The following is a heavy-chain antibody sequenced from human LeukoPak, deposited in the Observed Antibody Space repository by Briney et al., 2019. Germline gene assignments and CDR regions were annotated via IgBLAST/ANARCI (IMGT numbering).Heavy chain of an antibody. CDR1: GFTFSSYG. D-gene: IGHD3-22*01. J-gene: IGHJ4*02. CDR2: ISYDGSNK. V-gene: IGHV3-30*18. CDR3: AKDTTYYYDSSGYFDY. Sequence: QSGGSLGLSCAASGFTFSSYGMHWVRQAPGKGLEWVAFISYDGSNKYYADSVRGRFTISRDNSKNTLYLQMNSLRAEDTAVYYCAKDTTYYYDSSGYFDYWGQGTLVTVSS.